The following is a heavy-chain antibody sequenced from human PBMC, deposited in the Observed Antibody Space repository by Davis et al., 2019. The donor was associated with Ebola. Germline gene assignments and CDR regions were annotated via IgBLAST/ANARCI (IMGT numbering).Heavy chain of an antibody. CDR2: INPYNGDT. D-gene: IGHD2-21*01. CDR1: GYTFTSYG. CDR3: RVVVDEYFEY. V-gene: IGHV1-2*06. J-gene: IGHJ4*02. Sequence: AASVKVSCKASGYTFTSYGITWVRQAPGQGLEWMGRINPYNGDTNLAQKFQDRVTMTRDTSISTGYMDLSNLTSDDTAVYYCRVVVDEYFEYWAQGTLVSVSS.